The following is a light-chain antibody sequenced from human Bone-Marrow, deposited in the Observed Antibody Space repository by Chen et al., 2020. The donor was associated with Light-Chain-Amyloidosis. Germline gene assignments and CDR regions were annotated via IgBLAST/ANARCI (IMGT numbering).Light chain of an antibody. J-gene: IGKJ1*01. V-gene: IGKV1-5*03. CDR1: QSISSW. CDR2: KAS. Sequence: DIQMTPSPSTLSATVGDRVTITCRASQSISSWLAWYQQKPGKAPKLLIYKASSLESGVPSRFSGSGSGTEFTLTISSLQSDDFATYYCQHQRTFGQGTKVEIK. CDR3: QHQRT.